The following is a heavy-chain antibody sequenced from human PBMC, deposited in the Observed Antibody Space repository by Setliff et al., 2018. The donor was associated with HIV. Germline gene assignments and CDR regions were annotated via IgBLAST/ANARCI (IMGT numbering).Heavy chain of an antibody. J-gene: IGHJ4*02. CDR1: GGSISSSSYY. V-gene: IGHV4-39*01. CDR3: ASYRKTERWLQLGGNFDY. CDR2: IYYSGST. Sequence: SETLSLTCTVSGGSISSSSYYWGWIRQPPGKGLEWIGSIYYSGSTYYNPSLKSRVTISVDTSKNQFSLKLSSVTAADTAVYYCASYRKTERWLQLGGNFDYWGQGTLVTVSS. D-gene: IGHD5-12*01.